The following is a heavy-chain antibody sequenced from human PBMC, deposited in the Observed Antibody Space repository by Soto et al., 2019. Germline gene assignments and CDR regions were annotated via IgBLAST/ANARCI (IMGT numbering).Heavy chain of an antibody. CDR3: ARDLRMVYAIDFDY. Sequence: EVQLVESGGGLVQPGGSMRLSCAASGFTFSSYSMNWVRQAPGKGLEWVSYISSSGSTIYYADSVKGRFTISRDNAKNSLYLQMNSLRDEDTAVYYCARDLRMVYAIDFDYWGQGTLVTVAS. V-gene: IGHV3-48*02. CDR2: ISSSGSTI. J-gene: IGHJ4*02. CDR1: GFTFSSYS. D-gene: IGHD2-8*01.